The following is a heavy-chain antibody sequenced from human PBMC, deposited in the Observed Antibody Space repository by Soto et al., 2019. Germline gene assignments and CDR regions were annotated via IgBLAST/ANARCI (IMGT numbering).Heavy chain of an antibody. CDR3: ARAPSRNWGLYYYGLDV. V-gene: IGHV3-30-3*01. J-gene: IGHJ6*02. Sequence: GGSLRLSCAASGFTFSTYTMIWVRQAAGKGLEWVAVIPYDGIDQYYADSVKGRFTISRDNSKNTLYLQMNSLRVEDTAVYYCARAPSRNWGLYYYGLDVWGQGTTVTVSS. D-gene: IGHD7-27*01. CDR2: IPYDGIDQ. CDR1: GFTFSTYT.